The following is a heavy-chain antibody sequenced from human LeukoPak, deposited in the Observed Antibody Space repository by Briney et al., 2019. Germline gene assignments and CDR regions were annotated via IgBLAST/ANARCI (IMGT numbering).Heavy chain of an antibody. CDR2: IYYSGST. CDR1: GGSITSDAYY. J-gene: IGHJ4*02. V-gene: IGHV4-31*03. D-gene: IGHD3-3*01. Sequence: SETLSLTCTVSGGSITSDAYYWSWIRQHPGKGLEWIGYIYYSGSTYYNPSLKSRVTISVDTSKNQFSLKLSSVTAADTAVYYCARVPREYYDFWSGYYTGMPDYWGQGTLVTVSS. CDR3: ARVPREYYDFWSGYYTGMPDY.